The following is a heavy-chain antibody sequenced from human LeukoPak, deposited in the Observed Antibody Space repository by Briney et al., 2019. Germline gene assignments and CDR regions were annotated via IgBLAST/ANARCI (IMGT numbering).Heavy chain of an antibody. V-gene: IGHV3-43*01. CDR2: VSWNSDHT. Sequence: GGSLRLSCAASGFKFDDYTMHWVHRPPGKGLEWVSLVSWNSDHTSYADSVKGRFTISRDNSKNSLYLEMSSLRIEDTAFYYCAKDFQGIVGATQIDFWGQGTLVTVSS. CDR1: GFKFDDYT. D-gene: IGHD1-26*01. CDR3: AKDFQGIVGATQIDF. J-gene: IGHJ4*02.